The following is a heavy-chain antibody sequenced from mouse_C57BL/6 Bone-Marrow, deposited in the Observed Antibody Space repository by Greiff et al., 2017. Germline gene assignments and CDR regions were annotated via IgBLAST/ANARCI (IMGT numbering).Heavy chain of an antibody. CDR1: GYTFTNYW. J-gene: IGHJ1*03. CDR3: ARDYYGSSYEGWYFDV. D-gene: IGHD1-1*01. V-gene: IGHV1-63*01. Sequence: QVQLKQSGAELVRPGTSVKMSCKASGYTFTNYWIGWAKQRPGHGLEWIGDIYPGGGYTNYNEKFKGKATLTADKSSSTAYMQVSSLTSEDSAIYYCARDYYGSSYEGWYFDVWGTGTTVTVSS. CDR2: IYPGGGYT.